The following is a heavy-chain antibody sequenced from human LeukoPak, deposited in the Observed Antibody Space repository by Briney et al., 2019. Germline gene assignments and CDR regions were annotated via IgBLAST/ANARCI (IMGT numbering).Heavy chain of an antibody. J-gene: IGHJ4*02. D-gene: IGHD1-7*01. CDR2: IYYSGST. CDR1: GGSISSSSYY. Sequence: SETLSLTCTVSGGSISSSSYYWGWIRQPPGKGLEWIGSIYYSGSTYYNPSLKSRVTISVDTSKNQFSLKLSSVTAADTAVYYCARRTGTTPGLYYFDYWGQGTLVTVSS. V-gene: IGHV4-39*01. CDR3: ARRTGTTPGLYYFDY.